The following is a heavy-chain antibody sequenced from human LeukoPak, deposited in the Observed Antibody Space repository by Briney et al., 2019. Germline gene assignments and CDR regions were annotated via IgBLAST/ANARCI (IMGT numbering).Heavy chain of an antibody. CDR2: INHSGST. V-gene: IGHV4-34*01. CDR1: GGSFSGYY. D-gene: IGHD2-15*01. CDR3: ARGRAKDIVVVVAARKGLYNWFDP. J-gene: IGHJ5*02. Sequence: SETLSLTCALYGGSFSGYYWSWLRQPPGKGLQWMGEINHSGSTNYNPSLKSRVTISVDTSKNHFSLKLRSVTAADTAVFYCARGRAKDIVVVVAARKGLYNWFDPWGQGTLVTVSS.